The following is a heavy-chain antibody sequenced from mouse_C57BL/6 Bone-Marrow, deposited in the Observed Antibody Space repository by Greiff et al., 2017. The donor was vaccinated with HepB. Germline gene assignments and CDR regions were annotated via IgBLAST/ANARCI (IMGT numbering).Heavy chain of an antibody. CDR3: ARGIYYGNPWFAY. J-gene: IGHJ3*01. CDR2: IFPGSGST. Sequence: VQLKQSGPELVKPGASVKISCKASGYTFTDYYINWVKQRPGQGLEWIGWIFPGSGSTYYTEKFKGKATLTVDKSSSTAYMLLSSLTSEDSAVYFCARGIYYGNPWFAYWGQGTLVTVSA. CDR1: GYTFTDYY. D-gene: IGHD2-1*01. V-gene: IGHV1-75*01.